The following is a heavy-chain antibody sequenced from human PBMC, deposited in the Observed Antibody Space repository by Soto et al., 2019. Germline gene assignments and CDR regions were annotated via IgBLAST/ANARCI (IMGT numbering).Heavy chain of an antibody. V-gene: IGHV3-23*01. Sequence: EVVLLESGGGLAQPGRSLRLSCVASGFTFSKYAMNWVRQAPGKGLEWVASISGTAVSTDYADSVKGRFTISRDNSKNTVSLQMDNLRVEDTATYFCVNWNDEDVDWGQGTLVAVSS. D-gene: IGHD1-1*01. CDR2: ISGTAVST. CDR3: VNWNDEDVD. CDR1: GFTFSKYA. J-gene: IGHJ4*01.